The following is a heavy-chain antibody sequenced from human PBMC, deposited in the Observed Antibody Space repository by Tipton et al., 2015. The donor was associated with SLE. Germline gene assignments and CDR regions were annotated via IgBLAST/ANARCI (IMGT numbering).Heavy chain of an antibody. V-gene: IGHV4-59*11. CDR2: MYYSGSI. J-gene: IGHJ4*02. Sequence: TLSLTCTVSGVHINSHYWSWIRQSPGKGLEWIGYMYYSGSINYNPSLKSRVTISIDTSTSQFSLKVRSVTAADTAIYYCARLAYGDDSAYWGQGTLVTVSS. CDR1: GVHINSHY. CDR3: ARLAYGDDSAY. D-gene: IGHD4-17*01.